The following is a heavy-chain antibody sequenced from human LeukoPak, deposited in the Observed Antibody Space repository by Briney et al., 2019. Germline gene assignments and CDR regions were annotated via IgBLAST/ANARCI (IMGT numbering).Heavy chain of an antibody. D-gene: IGHD7-27*01. Sequence: SVKVSCKASGGTFSSYAISWVRQAPGQGLEWMGRIIPIFGIANYAQKFQGRVTVTADKSTSTAYMGLSSLRSEDTAVYYCASPWGSPTSYGMDVWGQGTTVTVSS. V-gene: IGHV1-69*04. CDR1: GGTFSSYA. CDR2: IIPIFGIA. CDR3: ASPWGSPTSYGMDV. J-gene: IGHJ6*02.